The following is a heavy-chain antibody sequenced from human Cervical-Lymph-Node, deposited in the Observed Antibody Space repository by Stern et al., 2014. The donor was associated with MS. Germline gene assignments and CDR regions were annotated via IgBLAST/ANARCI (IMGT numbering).Heavy chain of an antibody. CDR2: LHPILGLA. V-gene: IGHV1-69*09. CDR3: ARGVVSNRAAATLHNLFDP. CDR1: GGTFSSSYA. D-gene: IGHD2-15*01. J-gene: IGHJ5*02. Sequence: VQLVESGAEVKKPGSSMNVSCKTSGGTFSSSYAITWMRQAPGQGLELMGRLHPILGLANYAGKFQGRVIITADKSTSTTYMELSSLTSEDTAVYYCARGVVSNRAAATLHNLFDPWGQGTLVTVSS.